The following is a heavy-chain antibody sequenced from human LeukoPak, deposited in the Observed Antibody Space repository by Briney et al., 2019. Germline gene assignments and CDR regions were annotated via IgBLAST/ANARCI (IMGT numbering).Heavy chain of an antibody. D-gene: IGHD3-22*01. J-gene: IGHJ4*02. CDR3: VRDLGGLGDNSGPGY. CDR1: GFTFSSSW. V-gene: IGHV3-48*04. Sequence: QPAGSLRLSCVASGFTFSSSWMNWVRQAPGKGLECISSISSSGSSTFYADSVKGRFTISRDNAKNSLSRQMDSLRAEDTAVYYCVRDLGGLGDNSGPGYWGQGTLVTVS. CDR2: ISSSGSST.